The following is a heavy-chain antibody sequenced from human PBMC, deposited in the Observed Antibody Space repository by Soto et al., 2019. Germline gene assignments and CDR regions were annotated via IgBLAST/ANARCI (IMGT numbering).Heavy chain of an antibody. V-gene: IGHV3-23*01. CDR1: GFTFSSYA. Sequence: EVQLLESGGGLVQPGGSLRLSCAASGFTFSSYAMSWVRQAPGKGLERVSAISGSGGSTYYADSVKGRFTISRDNPKNTLYLQMNSLRAEDTAVYYCAKENGYSSSWFEFDYWGPGTLVTVSS. D-gene: IGHD6-13*01. CDR2: ISGSGGST. CDR3: AKENGYSSSWFEFDY. J-gene: IGHJ4*02.